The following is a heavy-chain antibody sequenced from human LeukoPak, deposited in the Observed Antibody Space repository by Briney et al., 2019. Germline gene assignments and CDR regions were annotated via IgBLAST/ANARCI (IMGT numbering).Heavy chain of an antibody. CDR3: ARHDGYNYARIDY. CDR1: GGSINRSPNS. J-gene: IGHJ4*02. Sequence: SETLSLTCNVSGGSINRSPNSWGCIRQPPGNGLEWIGFLFYGGDTYYNPSLKSRVAISVDTFKNQFSLKLTSVTAADTAVYFCARHDGYNYARIDYWGQGTLVTVSS. D-gene: IGHD5-18*01. V-gene: IGHV4-39*01. CDR2: LFYGGDT.